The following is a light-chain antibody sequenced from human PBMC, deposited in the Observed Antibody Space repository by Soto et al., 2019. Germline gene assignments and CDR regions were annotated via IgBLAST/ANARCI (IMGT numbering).Light chain of an antibody. J-gene: IGLJ2*01. V-gene: IGLV4-69*01. Sequence: QLVLTQSPSASASLGASVKLTCTLSSGHSSYAIAWHQQQPEKGTRYLIKLDSDGSHTKGDAIPDRLSGSSSGAERYLTISSLQAEDEAEYYCQTWGTGIHVVFGGGTKLTVL. CDR1: SGHSSYA. CDR2: LDSDGSH. CDR3: QTWGTGIHVV.